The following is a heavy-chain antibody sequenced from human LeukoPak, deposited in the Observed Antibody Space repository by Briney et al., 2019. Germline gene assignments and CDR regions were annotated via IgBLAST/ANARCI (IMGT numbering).Heavy chain of an antibody. J-gene: IGHJ4*02. D-gene: IGHD2/OR15-2a*01. Sequence: GGSLRLSCAASGFTFSSYSMNWVRQAPGKGLEWVAFIRYDGSNKYYADSVKGRFTISRDNSKNTLYLQMNSLRAEDTAVYYCATSGLSRFGFWGQGTLVTVSS. CDR3: ATSGLSRFGF. V-gene: IGHV3-30*02. CDR1: GFTFSSYS. CDR2: IRYDGSNK.